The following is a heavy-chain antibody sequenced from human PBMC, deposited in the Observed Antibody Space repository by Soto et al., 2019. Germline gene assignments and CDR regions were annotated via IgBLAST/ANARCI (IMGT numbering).Heavy chain of an antibody. CDR1: GITFSNYG. J-gene: IGHJ4*02. CDR3: LSGYGYFDN. Sequence: QVQLVESGGGVVQPGRSLRLSCAASGITFSNYGTHWVRQAPGKGLEWVAVIWYGGRDKYYADPVKGRFSISTDNSKNTLYLQMNSLSADDTAVYDGLSGYGYFDNWGQGTLVTVSS. D-gene: IGHD3-22*01. CDR2: IWYGGRDK. V-gene: IGHV3-33*01.